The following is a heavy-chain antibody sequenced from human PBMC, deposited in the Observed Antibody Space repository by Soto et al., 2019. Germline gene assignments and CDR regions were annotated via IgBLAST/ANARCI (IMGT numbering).Heavy chain of an antibody. CDR1: GGSFSGYY. CDR2: INHSGST. CDR3: ARRTSKVNTYPGSWFDT. V-gene: IGHV4-34*01. Sequence: SETLSLTCAVYGGSFSGYYWSWIRQPPGKGLEWIGEINHSGSTNYNPSLKSRVTISVDTSKNQFSLKLSSVTAADTAVYYCARRTSKVNTYPGSWFDTWGQGTLVTVSS. D-gene: IGHD3-16*01. J-gene: IGHJ5*02.